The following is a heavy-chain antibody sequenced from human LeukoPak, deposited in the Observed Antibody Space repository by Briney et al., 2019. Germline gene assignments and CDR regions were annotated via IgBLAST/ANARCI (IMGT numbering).Heavy chain of an antibody. CDR2: ISSSSSYT. J-gene: IGHJ4*02. D-gene: IGHD4-17*01. V-gene: IGHV3-11*06. Sequence: RTGGSLRLSCAASGFTFSDYYMSWIRQAPGKGLEWVSYISSSSSYTNYADSVKGRFTISRDNAKNSLYLQMNSLRAEDTAVYYCATLRYDYGDYFDYWGQGTLVTVSS. CDR1: GFTFSDYY. CDR3: ATLRYDYGDYFDY.